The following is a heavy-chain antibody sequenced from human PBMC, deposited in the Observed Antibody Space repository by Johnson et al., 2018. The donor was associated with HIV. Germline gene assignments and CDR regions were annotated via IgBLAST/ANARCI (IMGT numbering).Heavy chain of an antibody. V-gene: IGHV3-30-3*01. CDR3: ARAISAFGGVSAFDI. CDR2: ISYDGSHK. CDR1: GFTFSIYA. Sequence: QVQLVESGGGVVQPGGSLTLSCADPGFTFSIYAMHWVRQAPGEGLEWVAAISYDGSHKYYADSLKGRFTISRDNSKNTLCLHMNRLRTEDTAVFYCARAISAFGGVSAFDICGQGTMVTVSS. J-gene: IGHJ3*02. D-gene: IGHD3-10*01.